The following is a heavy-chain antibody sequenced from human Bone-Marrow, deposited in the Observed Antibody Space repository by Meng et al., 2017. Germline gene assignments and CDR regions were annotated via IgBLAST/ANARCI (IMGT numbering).Heavy chain of an antibody. CDR2: IYYSGST. CDR1: GGSISSGGYY. CDR3: ARSYSSPYYFDY. J-gene: IGHJ4*02. V-gene: IGHV4-31*01. D-gene: IGHD6-6*01. Sequence: SETLSLTCTVSGGSISSGGYYWSWIRQHPGKGLEWIGYIYYSGSTYYNPSLKSLVTISVDTSKNQFSLKLSSVTAADTAVYYCARSYSSPYYFDYWGQGTLVTVS.